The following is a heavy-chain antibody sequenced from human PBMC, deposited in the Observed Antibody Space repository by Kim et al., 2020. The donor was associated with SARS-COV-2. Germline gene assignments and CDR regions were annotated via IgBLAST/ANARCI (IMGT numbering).Heavy chain of an antibody. D-gene: IGHD3-10*01. Sequence: SETLSLTCTVSGGSISSSSYYWGWIRQPPGKGLEWIGSIYYSGSTYYNPSLKSRVTISVDTSKNQFSLKLSSVTAADTAVYYCARNPYGSGSYIDFNWFDPWGQGTLVTVSS. CDR3: ARNPYGSGSYIDFNWFDP. V-gene: IGHV4-39*01. J-gene: IGHJ5*02. CDR1: GGSISSSSYY. CDR2: IYYSGST.